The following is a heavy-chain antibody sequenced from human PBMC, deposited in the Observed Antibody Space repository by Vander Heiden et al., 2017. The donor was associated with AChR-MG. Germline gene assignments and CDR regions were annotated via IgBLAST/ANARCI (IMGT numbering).Heavy chain of an antibody. CDR2: VTGSCSSP. D-gene: IGHD4-17*01. V-gene: IGHV3-23*01. Sequence: EVQLLESGGGLVQRGGCLRLSCAASGFISSNYAMGWVRQGPGKGLEWVSSVTGSCSSPYYADSVKGRLSVSRDNSKNTSYLQMNSLRAEDTAIYYCAKHRGPTPVTTVDSWGQGTLVTVSS. J-gene: IGHJ4*02. CDR3: AKHRGPTPVTTVDS. CDR1: GFISSNYA.